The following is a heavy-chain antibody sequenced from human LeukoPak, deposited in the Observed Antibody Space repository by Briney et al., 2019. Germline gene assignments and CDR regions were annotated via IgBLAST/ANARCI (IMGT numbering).Heavy chain of an antibody. V-gene: IGHV3-30*02. D-gene: IGHD3-16*02. CDR3: AKDVVSSHYYYYMDV. J-gene: IGHJ6*03. Sequence: GGSLRLSCAASGFTFSSYGMYWVRQAPGKGLEWVAFIRYDGNNKNYADSVEGRFTISRDNSKNTLYLQVSSLRAEDTAVYYCAKDVVSSHYYYYMDVWGKGTTVTVSS. CDR2: IRYDGNNK. CDR1: GFTFSSYG.